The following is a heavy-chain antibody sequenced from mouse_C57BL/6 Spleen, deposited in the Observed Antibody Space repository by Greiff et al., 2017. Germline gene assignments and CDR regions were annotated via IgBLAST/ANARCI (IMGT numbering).Heavy chain of an antibody. CDR3: ARSHYGSSYFDY. CDR1: GYAFTNYL. V-gene: IGHV1-54*01. CDR2: INPGSGGT. Sequence: VQLQQSGAELVRPGTSVKVSCKASGYAFTNYLIEWVKQRPGQGLEWIGVINPGSGGTNYNEKFKGKATLTADKSSSTAYMQLSSLTSADSAVYFCARSHYGSSYFDYWGQGTTLTVSS. J-gene: IGHJ2*01. D-gene: IGHD1-1*01.